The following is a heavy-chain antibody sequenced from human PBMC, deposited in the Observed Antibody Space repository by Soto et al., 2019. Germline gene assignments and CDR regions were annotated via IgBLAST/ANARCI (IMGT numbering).Heavy chain of an antibody. CDR2: ISSSSSYI. J-gene: IGHJ4*02. Sequence: PGGSLRLSCAASGFTFSSYSMNWVRQAPGKGPEWVSSISSSSSYIYYADSVKGRFTISRDNAKNSLYLQMNSLRAEDTAVYYCARDPNSYYFDYWGQGTLVTVSS. V-gene: IGHV3-21*01. CDR1: GFTFSSYS. D-gene: IGHD1-1*01. CDR3: ARDPNSYYFDY.